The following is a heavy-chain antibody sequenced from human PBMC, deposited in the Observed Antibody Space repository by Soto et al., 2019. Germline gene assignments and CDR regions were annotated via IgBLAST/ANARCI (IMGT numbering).Heavy chain of an antibody. V-gene: IGHV4-59*01. CDR3: AMGAGGVGYYYGMDV. CDR2: IYYSGST. D-gene: IGHD3-16*01. Sequence: QVQLQESGPGLVKPSGTLSLTCTVSGGSISSYYWSWIRQPPGKGLEWIGYIYYSGSTNYNPSLKSRVTISVDTSKNQFSLKLSSVTAADTAVYYGAMGAGGVGYYYGMDVW. CDR1: GGSISSYY. J-gene: IGHJ6*01.